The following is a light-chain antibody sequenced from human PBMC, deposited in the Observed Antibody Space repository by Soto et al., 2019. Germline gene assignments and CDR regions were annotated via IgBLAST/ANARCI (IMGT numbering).Light chain of an antibody. CDR2: AAS. CDR3: QQLNSYPLIT. Sequence: DIQLTQSPSFLSASVGDRVTITCRASQGISSYLAWYQQKPRKAPKLLIYAASTLQSGVPSRFSGSGSGTKFTLTISSLQPEDFATYYCQQLNSYPLITFGQGTRLEIK. V-gene: IGKV1-9*01. CDR1: QGISSY. J-gene: IGKJ5*01.